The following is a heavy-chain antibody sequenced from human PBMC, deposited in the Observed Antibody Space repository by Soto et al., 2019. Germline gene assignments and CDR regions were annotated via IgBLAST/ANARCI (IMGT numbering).Heavy chain of an antibody. V-gene: IGHV5-10-1*01. Sequence: GESLKISCKGSGYSFTSYWISWVRQMPGKGLEWMGRIDPSDSYTNYSPSFQGHVTISADKSISTAYLQWSSLKASDTAMYYCASILVVITTGDAFDIWGQGTMVTVSS. CDR1: GYSFTSYW. J-gene: IGHJ3*02. CDR2: IDPSDSYT. CDR3: ASILVVITTGDAFDI. D-gene: IGHD3-22*01.